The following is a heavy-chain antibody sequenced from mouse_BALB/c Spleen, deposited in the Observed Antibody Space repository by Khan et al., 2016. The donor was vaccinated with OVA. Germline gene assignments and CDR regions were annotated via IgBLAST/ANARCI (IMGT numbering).Heavy chain of an antibody. CDR3: ARVYGGDFDY. CDR2: ISYSGNT. D-gene: IGHD1-1*01. V-gene: IGHV3-2*02. J-gene: IGHJ2*01. Sequence: EVELVESGPGLVKPSQSLSLTCTVTGYSITTDYAWNWIRQFPGNKLEWMVFISYSGNTKYNPSLKSRISITRDTSKHHFFLQLKSVTTEDTARYYCARVYGGDFDYWGQGTTLTVSS. CDR1: GYSITTDYA.